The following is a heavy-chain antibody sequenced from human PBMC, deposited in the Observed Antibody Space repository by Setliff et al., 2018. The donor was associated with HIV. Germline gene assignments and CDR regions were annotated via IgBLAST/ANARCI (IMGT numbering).Heavy chain of an antibody. J-gene: IGHJ4*02. V-gene: IGHV1-69*13. CDR3: TRCPNYSDGGGYYCHFDQ. Sequence: SVKVSCKPSGGTLRSFSSWTLSWVRQVPGQGLEWMGGIIPMFGTAKYAQKFQGRVTITADESTTTAYMELNSLKTEDTAVYFCTRCPNYSDGGGYYCHFDQWGQGTLVTVSS. CDR2: IIPMFGTA. D-gene: IGHD3-22*01. CDR1: GGTLRSFSSWT.